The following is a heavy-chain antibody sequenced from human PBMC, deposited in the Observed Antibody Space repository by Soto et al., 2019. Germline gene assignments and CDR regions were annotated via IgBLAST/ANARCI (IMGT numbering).Heavy chain of an antibody. CDR1: AFPFIHFA. CDR3: PDFGASGSYCQFDS. CDR2: ISGTGSRT. Sequence: GWSLRLSCAASAFPFIHFAMSWVRQAPGKGLEWVSAISGTGSRTWYADSVRGRFTVSRDNSKNTLYLQMNSLRDEDTAGDYRPDFGASGSYCQFDSWAPATLVTVSS. V-gene: IGHV3-23*01. D-gene: IGHD3-10*01. J-gene: IGHJ4*02.